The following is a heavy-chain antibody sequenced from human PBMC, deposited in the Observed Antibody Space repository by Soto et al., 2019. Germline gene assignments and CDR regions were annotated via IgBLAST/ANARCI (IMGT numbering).Heavy chain of an antibody. J-gene: IGHJ5*02. Sequence: GGSLRLSCAASGFTFSSYAMSWVRQAPGKGLEWVSAISGSGGSTYYADSVKGRFTISRANSKNTLYLQMNSLRAEDTAVYYCAKDREYYDFWSGYEIPGNWFDPWGQGTLVTVSS. V-gene: IGHV3-23*01. CDR1: GFTFSSYA. D-gene: IGHD3-3*01. CDR2: ISGSGGST. CDR3: AKDREYYDFWSGYEIPGNWFDP.